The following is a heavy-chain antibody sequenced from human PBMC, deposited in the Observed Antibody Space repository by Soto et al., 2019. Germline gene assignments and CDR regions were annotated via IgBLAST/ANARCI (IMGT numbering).Heavy chain of an antibody. CDR1: GFTFSDFH. V-gene: IGHV3-11*01. J-gene: IGHJ4*02. Sequence: QVHLVESGGGLVKPGGSLRLSCTASGFTFSDFHMNWIRQAPGRGLEWISYISTRGSTIHYVDSVKGRFTISRDNAKNSXXXXXXXLXXXDTXXXXXXXXXXXXXVXYWGQGTLVTVSS. CDR2: ISTRGSTI. CDR3: XXXXXXXXVXY.